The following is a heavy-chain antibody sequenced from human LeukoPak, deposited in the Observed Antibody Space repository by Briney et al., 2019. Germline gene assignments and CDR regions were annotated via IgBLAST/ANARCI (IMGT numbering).Heavy chain of an antibody. CDR3: AGSPHISTGENFDY. CDR1: GYSFTGYY. V-gene: IGHV1-2*02. Sequence: ASVKVSCKASGYSFTGYYMHWVRQAPGQGLEWMGWINPNSGDTNYAQKFQGRVTMTRDTSITTAYMEVSRLRSDDTALYYCAGSPHISTGENFDYWGQGTLVTVSS. CDR2: INPNSGDT. D-gene: IGHD3-9*01. J-gene: IGHJ4*02.